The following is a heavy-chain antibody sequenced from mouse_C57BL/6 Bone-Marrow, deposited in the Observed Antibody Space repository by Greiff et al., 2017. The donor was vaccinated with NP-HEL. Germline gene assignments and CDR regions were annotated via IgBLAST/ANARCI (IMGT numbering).Heavy chain of an antibody. V-gene: IGHV1-9*01. J-gene: IGHJ1*03. CDR3: SIYYGNWYFDV. D-gene: IGHD2-1*01. Sequence: QVQLQQSGAELMKPGASVKLSCKASGYTFTGYWIEWVKQRPGHGLEWIGEILPGSGSTNYNEKFKGKATFTADTSSNPAYMQLSSLTTEDSAIYSCSIYYGNWYFDVWGTGTTVTVSS. CDR2: ILPGSGST. CDR1: GYTFTGYW.